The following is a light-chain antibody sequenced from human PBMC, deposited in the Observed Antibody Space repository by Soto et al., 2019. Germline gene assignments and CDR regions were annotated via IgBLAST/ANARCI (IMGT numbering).Light chain of an antibody. J-gene: IGLJ1*01. CDR3: CSYAGRYTYV. V-gene: IGLV2-11*01. Sequence: QSALTQPRSVSGSPGQSVTISCTGTSSDFGGYNYVSWYQQHPGKAPKLMIYDVSKRPSGVPDRFSGSKSGNTASLTISGLQAEDEADYYCCSYAGRYTYVFGTGTKLTVL. CDR1: SSDFGGYNY. CDR2: DVS.